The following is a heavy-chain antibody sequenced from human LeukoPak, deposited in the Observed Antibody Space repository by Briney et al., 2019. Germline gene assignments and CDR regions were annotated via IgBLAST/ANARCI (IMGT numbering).Heavy chain of an antibody. V-gene: IGHV4-59*12. CDR1: GGSISTYH. CDR2: IFYSGGT. D-gene: IGHD2-21*02. J-gene: IGHJ4*02. Sequence: SETLSLTCTVSGGSISTYHWSWIRRPPGRGLEWLGYIFYSGGTNYNPSLKGRVTMSVATSKNQFSLHLSSVTAADTAVYYCARSAFLVTAPGLYYFDYWGQGTLVAVSS. CDR3: ARSAFLVTAPGLYYFDY.